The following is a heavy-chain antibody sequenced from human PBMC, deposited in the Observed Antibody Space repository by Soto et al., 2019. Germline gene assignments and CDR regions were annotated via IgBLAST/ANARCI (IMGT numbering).Heavy chain of an antibody. CDR2: IYYSEST. D-gene: IGHD3-10*01. CDR3: AREPYYGSGYNWFDP. Sequence: SDTLSLTCTVSGGSISSYYWSWIRQPPGKGLEWIGYIYYSESTNYNPSLKSRVTISVDTSKNQFSLKLSSVTAADTAVYYCAREPYYGSGYNWFDPWGQGTLVTVSS. J-gene: IGHJ5*02. CDR1: GGSISSYY. V-gene: IGHV4-59*01.